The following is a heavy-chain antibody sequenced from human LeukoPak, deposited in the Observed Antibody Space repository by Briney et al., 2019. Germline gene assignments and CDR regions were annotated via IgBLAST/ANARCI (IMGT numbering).Heavy chain of an antibody. J-gene: IGHJ4*02. CDR1: GGSFSGYY. CDR2: INHSGST. V-gene: IGHV4-34*01. Sequence: SETLSLTCAVYGGSFSGYYWSWIRQPPGKGLEWIGEINHSGSTNYNPSLKSRVTISVDTSKNQFSLKLSSVTAADTAVYYCARGPNYDILTGSTLDYWGQGTLVTVSS. D-gene: IGHD3-9*01. CDR3: ARGPNYDILTGSTLDY.